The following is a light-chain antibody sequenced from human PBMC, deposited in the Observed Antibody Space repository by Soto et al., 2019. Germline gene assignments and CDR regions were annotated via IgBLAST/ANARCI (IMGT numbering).Light chain of an antibody. J-gene: IGKJ1*01. Sequence: EIVMTQSPATLSVSPGERDTLSCRASQSVSSNLAWYQQKPGQAPRILIYGASTRATGIPARFSGSGSGTEFTLTISSLQSEDCAVYYCQQYNTWPWTFGQGTKVEIK. CDR2: GAS. V-gene: IGKV3-15*01. CDR3: QQYNTWPWT. CDR1: QSVSSN.